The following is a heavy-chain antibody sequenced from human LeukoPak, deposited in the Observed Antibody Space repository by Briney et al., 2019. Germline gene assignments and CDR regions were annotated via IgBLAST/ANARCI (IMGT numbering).Heavy chain of an antibody. CDR2: IYYSGST. Sequence: PSQTLSLTCTVSGGSIRSGDYYWSWIRQPPGKGLEWIGYIYYSGSTYYNPSLKSRVTISVDTSKNQFSLKLSSVTAADTAVYYCARVTMVRGVIEVDYWGQGTLVTVSS. CDR3: ARVTMVRGVIEVDY. D-gene: IGHD3-10*01. V-gene: IGHV4-30-4*01. CDR1: GGSIRSGDYY. J-gene: IGHJ4*02.